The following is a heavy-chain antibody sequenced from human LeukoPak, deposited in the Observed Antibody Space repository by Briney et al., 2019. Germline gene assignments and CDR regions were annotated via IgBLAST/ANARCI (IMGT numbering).Heavy chain of an antibody. Sequence: GASVKVSCKVSGYTLTELSMHWVRQAPGKGLERMGGFDPADGETIYAQKFQSRVTMTEETSTDTAYMELSSLKSEDTAVYYCATDLYYESGNFYHWFDPWGQGTLVTVSS. J-gene: IGHJ5*02. CDR2: FDPADGET. V-gene: IGHV1-24*01. CDR1: GYTLTELS. D-gene: IGHD3-10*01. CDR3: ATDLYYESGNFYHWFDP.